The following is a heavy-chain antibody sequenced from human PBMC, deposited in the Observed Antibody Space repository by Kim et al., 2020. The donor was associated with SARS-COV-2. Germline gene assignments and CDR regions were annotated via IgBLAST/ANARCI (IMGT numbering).Heavy chain of an antibody. CDR1: GGSISSSSYY. D-gene: IGHD3-22*01. V-gene: IGHV4-39*01. J-gene: IGHJ4*02. Sequence: SETLSLTCTVSGGSISSSSYYWGWIRQPPGKGLEWIGTIYYSGSTYYNPSLKSRVTISVDTSKNQFSLKLSSVTAADTAVYYCARLSFGSSGYYYGGFDYWDQGTLVSVSS. CDR3: ARLSFGSSGYYYGGFDY. CDR2: IYYSGST.